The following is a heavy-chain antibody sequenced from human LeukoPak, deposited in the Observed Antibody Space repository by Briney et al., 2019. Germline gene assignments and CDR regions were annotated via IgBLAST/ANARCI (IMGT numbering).Heavy chain of an antibody. CDR2: IKQDGSEK. CDR3: ASHDYGDYSPLDY. CDR1: GFTFSKYW. Sequence: PGGSLRLSCAASGFTFSKYWMTWVRQAPGKGLEWVASIKQDGSEKYYVDSVKGRFIISRDNAKNSLYLQMNSLTAEDTAVYYCASHDYGDYSPLDYWGQEALVTVSS. J-gene: IGHJ4*02. D-gene: IGHD4-17*01. V-gene: IGHV3-7*01.